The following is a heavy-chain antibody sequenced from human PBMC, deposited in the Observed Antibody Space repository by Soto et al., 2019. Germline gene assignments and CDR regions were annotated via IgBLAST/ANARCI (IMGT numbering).Heavy chain of an antibody. CDR2: IYHSGST. CDR1: GGSISSNKW. J-gene: IGHJ6*02. CDR3: ARDDHIVVVPTSLGAMDV. Sequence: ASETLSLTCAVYGGSISSNKWWSWVRQPPGKGLEWIGEIYHSGSTNYNPSLKSRVAISLDKSKNQFSLKLTSVTAADSAVYYCARDDHIVVVPTSLGAMDVWGQGTTVTVSS. V-gene: IGHV4-4*02. D-gene: IGHD2-2*01.